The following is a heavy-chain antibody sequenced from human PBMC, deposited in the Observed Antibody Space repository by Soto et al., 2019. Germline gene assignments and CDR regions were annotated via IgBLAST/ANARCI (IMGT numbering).Heavy chain of an antibody. CDR2: IIPIFGTA. Sequence: SVKVSCKASGGTFSSYAISWVRQAPGQGLEWMGGIIPIFGTANYAQKFQGRVTITADESTSTAYMELSSLRSEDTAVYYCASLRRSRDGYKWGGYYYYGMDVWGQGTTVTVSS. CDR3: ASLRRSRDGYKWGGYYYYGMDV. J-gene: IGHJ6*02. V-gene: IGHV1-69*13. CDR1: GGTFSSYA. D-gene: IGHD5-12*01.